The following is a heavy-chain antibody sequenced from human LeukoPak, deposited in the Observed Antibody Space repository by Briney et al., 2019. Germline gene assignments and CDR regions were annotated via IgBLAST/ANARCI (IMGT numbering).Heavy chain of an antibody. CDR2: VFPGDSDT. V-gene: IGHV5-51*01. D-gene: IGHD3/OR15-3a*01. CDR3: ARRPALLAGGLGA. J-gene: IGHJ5*02. Sequence: GESLKISCKASGYSFTNYWIAWVRQMPGKGLEWMGIVFPGDSDTRYHPSFRGRVTISADRSTNTAYLRWNSLEASDTAIYYCARRPALLAGGLGAWGRGTLVTVSS. CDR1: GYSFTNYW.